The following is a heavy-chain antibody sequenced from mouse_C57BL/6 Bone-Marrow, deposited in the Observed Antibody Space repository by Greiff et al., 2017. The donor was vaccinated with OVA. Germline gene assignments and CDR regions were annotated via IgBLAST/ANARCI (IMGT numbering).Heavy chain of an antibody. CDR3: ARGGYYDGYFWFAY. J-gene: IGHJ3*01. D-gene: IGHD2-3*01. V-gene: IGHV1-54*01. Sequence: QVQLQRSGAELVRPGTSVKVSCKASGYAFTNYLIEWVKQRPGQGLEWIGVINPGSGGTNYNEKFKGKATLTADKSSSTAYMQLSSLTSEDSAVYFCARGGYYDGYFWFAYWGQGTLVTVSA. CDR2: INPGSGGT. CDR1: GYAFTNYL.